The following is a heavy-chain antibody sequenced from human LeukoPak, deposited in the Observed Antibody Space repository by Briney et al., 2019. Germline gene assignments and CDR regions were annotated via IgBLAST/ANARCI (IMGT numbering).Heavy chain of an antibody. V-gene: IGHV4-34*01. CDR1: GGSFSGYY. CDR2: INHSGST. Sequence: PSETLSLTCAVYGGSFSGYYWSWIRQPPGKGLEWIGEINHSGSTNYNPSLKSRVTISVDTSKNQFSLKLSSVTAADTAVYYCARERQQLYRNWFDPWGQGTLVTVSS. D-gene: IGHD6-13*01. CDR3: ARERQQLYRNWFDP. J-gene: IGHJ5*02.